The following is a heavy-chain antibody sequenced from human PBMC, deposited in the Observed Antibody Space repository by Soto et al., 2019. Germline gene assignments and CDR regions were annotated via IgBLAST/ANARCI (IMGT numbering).Heavy chain of an antibody. CDR3: ARIIGPDYGDGDAFDI. Sequence: SGPTLVNPTQTLTLTCTFSGFSLSTSGVGVGWIRQPPGKALEWLALIDWNDDKHYSTSLKTRLTISKDTSKNQVVLTMTNMDPVDTATYYCARIIGPDYGDGDAFDIWGQGTMVTVSS. D-gene: IGHD4-17*01. CDR1: GFSLSTSGVG. V-gene: IGHV2-5*01. CDR2: IDWNDDK. J-gene: IGHJ3*02.